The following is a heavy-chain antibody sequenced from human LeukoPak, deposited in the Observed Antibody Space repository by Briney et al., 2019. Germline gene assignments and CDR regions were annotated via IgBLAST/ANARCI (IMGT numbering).Heavy chain of an antibody. CDR2: IKQDGSEK. CDR1: GFTFSNAW. Sequence: GGSLRLSCAASGFTFSNAWMSWVRQAPGKGLEWVANIKQDGSEKYYVDSVKGRFTISRDNAKNSLYLQMNSLRAEDTAVYYCATGFFYFYYMDVWGKGTTVTISS. CDR3: ATGFFYFYYMDV. D-gene: IGHD1-1*01. V-gene: IGHV3-7*01. J-gene: IGHJ6*03.